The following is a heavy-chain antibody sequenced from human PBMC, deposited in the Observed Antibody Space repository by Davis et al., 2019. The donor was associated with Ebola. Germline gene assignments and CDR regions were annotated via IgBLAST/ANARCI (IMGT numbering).Heavy chain of an antibody. J-gene: IGHJ2*01. CDR3: ARDEAIAVAGSPNWYFDL. D-gene: IGHD6-19*01. CDR1: GFTFSSYW. Sequence: GESLKISCAASGFTFSSYWMSWVRQAPGKGLEWVANIKQDGSEKYYVDSVKGRFTISRDNAKSSPYLQMNSLRAEDTAVYYCARDEAIAVAGSPNWYFDLWGRGTLVPVPS. V-gene: IGHV3-7*01. CDR2: IKQDGSEK.